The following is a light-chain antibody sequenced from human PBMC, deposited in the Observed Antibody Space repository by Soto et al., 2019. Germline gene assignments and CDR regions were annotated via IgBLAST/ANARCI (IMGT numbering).Light chain of an antibody. CDR2: MAS. V-gene: IGKV1-5*03. J-gene: IGKJ1*01. CDR1: QSISPY. Sequence: IQMTQSPSTLSASAGDRVTITCRASQSISPYLAWYQQKPGKAPKLLIYMASSLQSGVPSRFSGSGSGTEFTLTISSLQPDDFATYYCQQSNIYPWTFGQGTQVDIK. CDR3: QQSNIYPWT.